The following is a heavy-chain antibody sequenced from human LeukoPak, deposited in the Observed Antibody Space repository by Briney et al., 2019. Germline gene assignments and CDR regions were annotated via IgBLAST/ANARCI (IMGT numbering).Heavy chain of an antibody. V-gene: IGHV4-59*01. Sequence: SETLSLTCTVSGGSISSYYWSWIRQPPGRGLEWIGYIYYSGSTNYNPSLKSRVTISVDTSKNQFSLKLSSVTAADTAVYYCARMAGTATWFDPWGQGTLVTVSS. CDR1: GGSISSYY. CDR2: IYYSGST. J-gene: IGHJ5*02. CDR3: ARMAGTATWFDP. D-gene: IGHD6-19*01.